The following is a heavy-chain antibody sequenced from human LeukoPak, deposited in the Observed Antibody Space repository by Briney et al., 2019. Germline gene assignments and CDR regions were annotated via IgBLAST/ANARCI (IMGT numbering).Heavy chain of an antibody. CDR2: ICSSGSNK. D-gene: IGHD1-26*01. J-gene: IGHJ6*01. CDR3: ARVVSGSYSYFCYCGRGV. Sequence: SGGSLRLSCAASGFTFSSYSMHWVRQAPGKGLEWAASICSSGSNKYYADSVKGRFTISRDNAKNTLYLQMNSLRAEDTAVYYCARVVSGSYSYFCYCGRGVWGRGTTVTVSS. V-gene: IGHV3-21*01. CDR1: GFTFSSYS.